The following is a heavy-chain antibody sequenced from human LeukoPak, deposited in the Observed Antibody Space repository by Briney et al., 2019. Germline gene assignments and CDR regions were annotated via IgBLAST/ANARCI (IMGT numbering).Heavy chain of an antibody. CDR3: ARENYYDSSGYTXEFDY. Sequence: SETLSLTCTVSGGSISSGGYYWSWIRQHPGKGLEWIGYIYYSGSTYYNPSLKSRVTISVDTSKNQFSLKLSSVTAADTAVYYCARENYYDSSGYTXEFDYWGQXTLVTVSS. CDR2: IYYSGST. CDR1: GGSISSGGYY. D-gene: IGHD3-22*01. V-gene: IGHV4-31*03. J-gene: IGHJ4*02.